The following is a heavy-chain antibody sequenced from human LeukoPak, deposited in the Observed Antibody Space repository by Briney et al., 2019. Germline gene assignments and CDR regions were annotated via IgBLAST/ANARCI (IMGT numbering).Heavy chain of an antibody. CDR1: GFALTSHGGG. V-gene: IGHV2-5*02. CDR2: NYWDEDK. Sequence: GWGPTLINPTQTLTLTCTFSGFALTSHGGGGGGMRQPPGKALEWLTLNYWDEDKRYSPSLKTRLTITKATPRNQVVLTMTNMDPVDTATYYCANRKLSGHYYKWEFDSWGQGTLVTVSS. D-gene: IGHD3-10*01. CDR3: ANRKLSGHYYKWEFDS. J-gene: IGHJ4*02.